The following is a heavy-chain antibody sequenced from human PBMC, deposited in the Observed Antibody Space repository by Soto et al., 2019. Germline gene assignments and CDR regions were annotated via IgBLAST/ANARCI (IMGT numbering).Heavy chain of an antibody. Sequence: QVQLVESGGGVVQPGRSLRLSCAASGVTFSSYAMHWVRQAPGKGLEWVAVISYDGSNKYYADSVKGRFTISRDNSKNTLYLHMNSLRVEDTAEYYCVSPGSGSYFNWFDPWGQGTLDTVSS. D-gene: IGHD3-10*01. J-gene: IGHJ5*02. CDR2: ISYDGSNK. V-gene: IGHV3-30-3*01. CDR3: VSPGSGSYFNWFDP. CDR1: GVTFSSYA.